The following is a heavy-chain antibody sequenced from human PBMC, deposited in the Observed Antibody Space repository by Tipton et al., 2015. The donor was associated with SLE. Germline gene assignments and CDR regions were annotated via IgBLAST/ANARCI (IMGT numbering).Heavy chain of an antibody. V-gene: IGHV4-38-2*02. Sequence: TLSLTCAVSGYSISSGYYWGWIRQPPGKGLEWIGSIYHSGSTYYNPSLQSRGTISVDTSKNQFSLKLSSVTAAAPAGYYFARDVAAAGTDYYGMDVWGQGTTVTVSS. CDR2: IYHSGST. CDR1: GYSISSGYY. D-gene: IGHD6-13*01. J-gene: IGHJ6*02. CDR3: ARDVAAAGTDYYGMDV.